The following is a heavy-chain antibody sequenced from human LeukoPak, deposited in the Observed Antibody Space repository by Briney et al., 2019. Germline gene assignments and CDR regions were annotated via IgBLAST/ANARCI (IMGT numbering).Heavy chain of an antibody. CDR3: ARDGEYSSSPGIFDY. CDR1: GFAFSSYA. Sequence: GRSLRLSCAASGFAFSSYAMPWVRQAPGKGLERVAVISYDGSNKYYADSVKGRFTISRDNSKNTLYLQMNSLRAEDTAVYYCARDGEYSSSPGIFDYWGQGTLVTVSS. D-gene: IGHD6-6*01. V-gene: IGHV3-30*01. J-gene: IGHJ4*02. CDR2: ISYDGSNK.